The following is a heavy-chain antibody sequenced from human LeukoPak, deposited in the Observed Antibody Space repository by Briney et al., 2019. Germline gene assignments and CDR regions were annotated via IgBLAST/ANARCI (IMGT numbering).Heavy chain of an antibody. J-gene: IGHJ4*02. CDR3: ARAGIRDSSGWYWGY. CDR1: GGSVSSGSSY. Sequence: PSETLSLTCTVSGGSVSSGSSYWSWIRQPPGKGLEWIGYIYYSGSTNYNPSLKSRVTISVDTSKNQFSLKLSSVTAADTAVYYCARAGIRDSSGWYWGYWGQGTLVTVSS. CDR2: IYYSGST. V-gene: IGHV4-61*01. D-gene: IGHD6-19*01.